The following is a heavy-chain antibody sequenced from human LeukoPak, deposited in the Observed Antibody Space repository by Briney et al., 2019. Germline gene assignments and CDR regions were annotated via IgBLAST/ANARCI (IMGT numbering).Heavy chain of an antibody. Sequence: GGSLRLSCGASGFSISIYNINWVRQAPGKGLEWVSYISRTSSSVKYADSVKGRFTISRDNAKNSLYLQVNSLRDEDTAVYYCARESYWGSGLKGFDSWGQGILVTVSS. CDR2: ISRTSSSV. V-gene: IGHV3-48*02. CDR3: ARESYWGSGLKGFDS. J-gene: IGHJ4*02. D-gene: IGHD7-27*01. CDR1: GFSISIYN.